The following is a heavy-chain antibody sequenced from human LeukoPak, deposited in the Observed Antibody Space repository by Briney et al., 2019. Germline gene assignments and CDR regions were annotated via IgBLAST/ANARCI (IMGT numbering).Heavy chain of an antibody. CDR1: GGSFSGYY. V-gene: IGHV4-34*01. CDR3: ARARVGSGHYGSYYFDY. J-gene: IGHJ4*02. Sequence: SETLSLTCAVYGGSFSGYYWSWIRQPPGKGLEWIGEINHSGGTNYNPSLKSRVTFSVDTSKNQFSLKLSSVAAADTALYYCARARVGSGHYGSYYFDYWGQGTLVTVSS. CDR2: INHSGGT. D-gene: IGHD2-15*01.